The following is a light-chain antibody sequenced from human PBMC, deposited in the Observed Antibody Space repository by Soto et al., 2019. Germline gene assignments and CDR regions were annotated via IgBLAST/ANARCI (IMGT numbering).Light chain of an antibody. V-gene: IGKV3-20*01. J-gene: IGKJ1*01. CDR2: DTS. CDR1: QSVASSNY. Sequence: IVVTKSPCTLSLPPGERATLSCRASQSVASSNYLAWYQQKPGQAPRLLIYDTSSRATGIPDRFSGSGSGTDFTLTISRLEPEDFAVYYCQQFGSSWTFGQGTKVDIK. CDR3: QQFGSSWT.